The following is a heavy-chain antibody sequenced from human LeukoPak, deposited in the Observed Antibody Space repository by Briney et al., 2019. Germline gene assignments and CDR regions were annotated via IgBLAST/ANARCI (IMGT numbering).Heavy chain of an antibody. D-gene: IGHD3-16*01. CDR3: AKGSYDYVCGGDDY. J-gene: IGHJ4*02. Sequence: PGRSLRLSCAASGFTFDDYAMHWVRQAPGKGLEWVSGISWNSGSIGYAESVKGRFTISRDNSKNTLYLQMNSLRAEDTAVYYCAKGSYDYVCGGDDYWGQGTLVTVSS. CDR2: ISWNSGSI. CDR1: GFTFDDYA. V-gene: IGHV3-9*01.